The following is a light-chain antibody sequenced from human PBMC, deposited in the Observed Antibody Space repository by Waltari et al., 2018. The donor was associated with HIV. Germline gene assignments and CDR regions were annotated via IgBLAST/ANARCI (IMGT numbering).Light chain of an antibody. Sequence: QSALTQPASVSGSPGQSITISCTGTSSDVGSYNLVSWYQQHPGKAPKLMIYEVSKRPSGVSNRFSGSKSGNTASLTISGLQTDDEADYYCQSYYLNIVVFGGGTKLTVL. V-gene: IGLV2-14*02. CDR2: EVS. CDR1: SSDVGSYNL. CDR3: QSYYLNIVV. J-gene: IGLJ2*01.